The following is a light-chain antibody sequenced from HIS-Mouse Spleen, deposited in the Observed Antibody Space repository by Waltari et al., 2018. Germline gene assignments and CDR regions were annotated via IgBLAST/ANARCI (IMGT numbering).Light chain of an antibody. CDR2: EDS. CDR3: YSTDSSGNHRV. V-gene: IGLV3-10*01. Sequence: SHELTQPPSVSVSPGQTARITCSGESLPKKYANWHQQKSGQAPGLVIYEDSKRPSGIPERFSGSSSGTMATLTISGAQVEDEADYYCYSTDSSGNHRVFGGGTKLTVL. J-gene: IGLJ2*01. CDR1: SLPKKY.